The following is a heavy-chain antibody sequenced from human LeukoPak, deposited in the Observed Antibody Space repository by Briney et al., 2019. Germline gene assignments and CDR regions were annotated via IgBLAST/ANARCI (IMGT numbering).Heavy chain of an antibody. CDR2: ISSSGSTV. Sequence: GGSLRLSCAASGFTFSSYEMNWVRQAPGKGQEWVSYISSSGSTVYYADSVKGRFTISRDNAKNSLYLQMNSLRAEDTAVYYCARLTKYNDYVWGSHRYTGFDYWGQGTLVTVSS. J-gene: IGHJ4*02. D-gene: IGHD3-16*02. V-gene: IGHV3-48*03. CDR1: GFTFSSYE. CDR3: ARLTKYNDYVWGSHRYTGFDY.